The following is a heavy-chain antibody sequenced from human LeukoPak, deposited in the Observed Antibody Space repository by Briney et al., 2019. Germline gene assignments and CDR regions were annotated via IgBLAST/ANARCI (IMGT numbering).Heavy chain of an antibody. J-gene: IGHJ4*02. CDR1: GDSVSNNTVA. D-gene: IGHD6-19*01. CDR2: KYDKSKWYD. V-gene: IGHV6-1*01. Sequence: SQTLSLTCAISGDSVSNNTVAWNWITYSPSRGLDWLRRKYDKSKWYDDDGAVVRSRITIKPDTSKNQFPLHMNSVTPDDTAVYFCTRDPGWLDFDCWGQGTLVTVSS. CDR3: TRDPGWLDFDC.